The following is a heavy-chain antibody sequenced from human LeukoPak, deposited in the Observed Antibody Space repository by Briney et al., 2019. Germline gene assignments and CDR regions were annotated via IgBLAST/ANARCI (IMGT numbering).Heavy chain of an antibody. CDR3: ASTFSTGPTNWFDP. J-gene: IGHJ5*02. CDR1: GYTFTSYG. D-gene: IGHD2-2*01. Sequence: GASVKVSCKASGYTFTSYGISWVRQAPGQGLEWMGWINPNSGGTNYAQKFQGRVTMTRDTSISTAYMELSRLRSDDTAVYYCASTFSTGPTNWFDPWGQGTLVTVSS. CDR2: INPNSGGT. V-gene: IGHV1-2*02.